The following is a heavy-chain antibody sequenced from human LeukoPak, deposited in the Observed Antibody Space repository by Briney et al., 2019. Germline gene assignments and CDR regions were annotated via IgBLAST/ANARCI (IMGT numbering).Heavy chain of an antibody. J-gene: IGHJ3*02. CDR2: ISSSSSTI. V-gene: IGHV3-48*01. CDR1: GFTFSSYS. D-gene: IGHD1-26*01. Sequence: PARSLRLSCAAAGFTFSSYSMNWVRQAPGKGLEWDSYISSSSSTIYYADSVKGRFTISRDNAKNSLYLQMNSLRAEDTAVNYCAKEFASGSYRPHDAFDIWGQGTMVTVSS. CDR3: AKEFASGSYRPHDAFDI.